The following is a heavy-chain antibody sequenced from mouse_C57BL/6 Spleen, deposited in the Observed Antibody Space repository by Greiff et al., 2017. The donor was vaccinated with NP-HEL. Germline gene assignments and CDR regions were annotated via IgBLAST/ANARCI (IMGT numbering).Heavy chain of an antibody. CDR1: GYAFSSYW. J-gene: IGHJ4*01. D-gene: IGHD2-3*01. CDR2: IYPGDGDT. V-gene: IGHV1-80*01. Sequence: VQLQQSGAELVKPGASVKISCKASGYAFSSYWMNWVKQRPGKGLEWIGQIYPGDGDTNYNGKFKGKATLTADKSSSTAYMQLSSLTSEDSAVYFCARGGGLLRAMDYWGQGTSVTVSS. CDR3: ARGGGLLRAMDY.